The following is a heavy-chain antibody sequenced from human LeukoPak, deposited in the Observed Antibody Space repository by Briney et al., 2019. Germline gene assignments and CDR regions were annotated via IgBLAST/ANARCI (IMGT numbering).Heavy chain of an antibody. CDR2: ISWNSGSI. CDR3: ARGYSYEPTSEFDY. D-gene: IGHD5-18*01. Sequence: GRSLRPSCAASGFTFDDYAMHWVRQAPGKGLEWVSGISWNSGSIGYADSVKGRFTISRDNAKNSLYLQMNSLRAEDTALYYCARGYSYEPTSEFDYWGQGTLVTVSS. CDR1: GFTFDDYA. V-gene: IGHV3-9*01. J-gene: IGHJ4*02.